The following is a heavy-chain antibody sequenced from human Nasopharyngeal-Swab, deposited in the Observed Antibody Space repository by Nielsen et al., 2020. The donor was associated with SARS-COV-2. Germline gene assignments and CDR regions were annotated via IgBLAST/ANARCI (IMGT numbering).Heavy chain of an antibody. CDR2: ISAYNGNT. D-gene: IGHD1-26*01. V-gene: IGHV1-18*01. CDR1: GYTFTSYG. J-gene: IGHJ2*01. Sequence: ASVKVSCNASGYTFTSYGISWVRQAPGQGLEWMGWISAYNGNTNYAQKLQGRVTMTTDTSTSTAYMELRSLRSDDTAVYYCARERLQWALRVGYWYFDLWGRGTLVTVSS. CDR3: ARERLQWALRVGYWYFDL.